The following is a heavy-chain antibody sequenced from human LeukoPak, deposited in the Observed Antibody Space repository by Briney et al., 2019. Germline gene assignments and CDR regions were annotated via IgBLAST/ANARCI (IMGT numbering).Heavy chain of an antibody. J-gene: IGHJ4*02. CDR2: TYPGDSDT. Sequence: GESLKISCKCSGYSFTSYWIGWVRQMPGKGLEWMGNTYPGDSDTRYSPSFQGHVNNSADKSISTAYLQWSSLKSSDTAMYYRARGDLNWNYLDYWGQGTLVTVSS. D-gene: IGHD1-7*01. CDR3: ARGDLNWNYLDY. CDR1: GYSFTSYW. V-gene: IGHV5-51*01.